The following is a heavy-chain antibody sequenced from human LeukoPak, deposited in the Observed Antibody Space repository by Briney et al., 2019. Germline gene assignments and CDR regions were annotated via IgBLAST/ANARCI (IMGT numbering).Heavy chain of an antibody. V-gene: IGHV4-59*08. D-gene: IGHD3-9*01. J-gene: IGHJ4*02. CDR3: ARGGYDFLTAYYY. CDR1: GGSISSYY. CDR2: IYYSGST. Sequence: SETLSLTCTVSGGSISSYYWGWIRQPPGKGLEWIGYIYYSGSTNYNPSLKSRVTISVDTSKNQFSLKLSSVTAADTAVYYCARGGYDFLTAYYYWGQGTLVTVSS.